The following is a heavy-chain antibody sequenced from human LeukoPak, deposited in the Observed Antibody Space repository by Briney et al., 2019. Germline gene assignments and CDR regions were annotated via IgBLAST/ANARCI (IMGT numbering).Heavy chain of an antibody. Sequence: ASVNVSCKASGYTFTSYYMHWVRQAPGQGLEWMGIINPSGGSTSYAQKFQGRVTMTRDTSTSTVYMELSSLRAEDTAVYYCARAGSRYDFWSGYYSLDYWGQGTLVTVSS. CDR1: GYTFTSYY. V-gene: IGHV1-46*01. D-gene: IGHD3-3*01. J-gene: IGHJ4*02. CDR2: INPSGGST. CDR3: ARAGSRYDFWSGYYSLDY.